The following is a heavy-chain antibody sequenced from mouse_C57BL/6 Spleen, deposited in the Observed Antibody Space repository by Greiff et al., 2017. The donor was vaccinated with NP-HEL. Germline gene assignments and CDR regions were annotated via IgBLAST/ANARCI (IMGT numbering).Heavy chain of an antibody. Sequence: VKLMESGPELVKPGASVKISCKASGYSFTSYYIHWVKQRPGQGLEWIGWIYPGSGNTKYNEKFKGKATLTADTSSSTAYMQLSSLTSEDSAVYYCAREENGNYDYWGQGTTLTVSS. CDR1: GYSFTSYY. CDR3: AREENGNYDY. CDR2: IYPGSGNT. V-gene: IGHV1-66*01. J-gene: IGHJ2*01. D-gene: IGHD2-1*01.